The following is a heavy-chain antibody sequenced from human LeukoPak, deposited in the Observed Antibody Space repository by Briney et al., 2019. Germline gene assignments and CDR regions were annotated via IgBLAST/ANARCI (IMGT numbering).Heavy chain of an antibody. V-gene: IGHV4-28*01. J-gene: IGHJ4*02. CDR3: ARYYDSRAYFDY. Sequence: NPSDTLSLTCAVSGYSISRSNWWGWIRQPPGKGLEWIGYIFYSGSTYYNPSPKSRVTMSVDTSKNQFSLKLSSVTAVDTAVYYCARYYDSRAYFDYWGQGTLVTVSS. CDR2: IFYSGST. D-gene: IGHD3-22*01. CDR1: GYSISRSNW.